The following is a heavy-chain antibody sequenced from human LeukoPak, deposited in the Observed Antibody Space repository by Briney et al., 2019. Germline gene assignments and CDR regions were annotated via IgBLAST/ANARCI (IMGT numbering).Heavy chain of an antibody. CDR3: ARGYNTVSSPLYY. D-gene: IGHD4-11*01. J-gene: IGHJ4*02. Sequence: PSETLSLTCAVYGGSFSGYYWSWIRQPPGKGLEWIREINHSGSTNYNPSLKSRVTISVDTSKNQFSLKLSSVTAADTAVYYCARGYNTVSSPLYYWGQGTLVTVSS. CDR2: INHSGST. CDR1: GGSFSGYY. V-gene: IGHV4-34*01.